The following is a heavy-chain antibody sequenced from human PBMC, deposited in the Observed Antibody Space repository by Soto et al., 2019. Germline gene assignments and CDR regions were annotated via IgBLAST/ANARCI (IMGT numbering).Heavy chain of an antibody. CDR2: IYSAGSA. CDR1: GFTVSSYH. CDR3: TRVYSSSYHYFDY. V-gene: IGHV3-66*01. D-gene: IGHD6-13*01. Sequence: ESGGGLVQPGGSLRLSCAASGFTVSSYHMSWVRQAPGKGLEWVSIIYSAGSADFADSVKGRFTISRDNSKNTLYLQMSSLRAEDTAVYYCTRVYSSSYHYFDYWGQGTLVTVSS. J-gene: IGHJ4*02.